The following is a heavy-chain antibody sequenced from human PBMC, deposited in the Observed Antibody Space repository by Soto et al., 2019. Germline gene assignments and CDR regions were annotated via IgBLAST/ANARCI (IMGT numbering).Heavy chain of an antibody. CDR1: GGSISSGGYS. CDR2: FYHSGSA. V-gene: IGHV4-30-2*01. Sequence: QLQLQESGSGLVKPSQTLSLTCAVSGGSISSGGYSWSWIRQPPGKGLEWFGYFYHSGSAYYNPSLKSRVTISVDRSKNQFSLKLSSVTAADTAVYYCASLYGGTDRVDYWGQGTLVTLSS. D-gene: IGHD4-17*01. CDR3: ASLYGGTDRVDY. J-gene: IGHJ4*02.